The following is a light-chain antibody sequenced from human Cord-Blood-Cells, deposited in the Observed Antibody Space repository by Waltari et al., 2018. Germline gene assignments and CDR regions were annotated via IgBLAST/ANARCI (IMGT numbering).Light chain of an antibody. J-gene: IGKJ2*01. CDR2: GAS. V-gene: IGKV1-39*01. Sequence: DIQMTQPPSSLSASVGDRATITCRASQSISSYLNWHQQKPGKAPKLLIYGASSLQSGIPSRFSGSGSGTDFTLTISSLQSEDFAAYYCQQCYSTPYTFGQGTKLEIK. CDR3: QQCYSTPYT. CDR1: QSISSY.